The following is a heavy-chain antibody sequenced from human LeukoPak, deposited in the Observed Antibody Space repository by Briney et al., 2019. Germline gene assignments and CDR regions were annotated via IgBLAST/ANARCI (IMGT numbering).Heavy chain of an antibody. CDR3: ARVGRYDFWSGYYTDAFDI. CDR1: GFTFSDYY. CDR2: ISSSGSTI. V-gene: IGHV3-11*01. Sequence: GGSLRLSCAASGFTFSDYYMSWIRQAPGKGLEWVSYISSSGSTIYYADSVKGRFTISRDNAKNSLYLQMNSLRAEDTAVYYCARVGRYDFWSGYYTDAFDIWGQGTMVTVSS. J-gene: IGHJ3*02. D-gene: IGHD3-3*01.